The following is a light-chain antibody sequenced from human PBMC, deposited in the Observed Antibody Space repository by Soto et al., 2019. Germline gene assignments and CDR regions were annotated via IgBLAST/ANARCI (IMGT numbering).Light chain of an antibody. J-gene: IGKJ1*01. Sequence: EIVLTQSPGTLSLSPGERATLSCRAIQSVSSSYLAWYQQKPGQPPRLLIYAAYSRATAIPDRFSGSGSGTDFALTISRLEPEDFAVYYCQQYGSSPLTFGHGTKVEIK. CDR3: QQYGSSPLT. CDR1: QSVSSSY. V-gene: IGKV3-20*01. CDR2: AAY.